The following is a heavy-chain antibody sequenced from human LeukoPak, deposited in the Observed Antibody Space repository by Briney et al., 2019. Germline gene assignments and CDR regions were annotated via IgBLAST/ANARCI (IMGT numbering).Heavy chain of an antibody. D-gene: IGHD6-13*01. V-gene: IGHV1-2*02. CDR2: INPNTGGT. CDR3: ARGVAAAGRKFFDS. CDR1: GYTFTGYF. Sequence: ASVKVSCKASGYTFTGYFIHWVRQAPGQGLEWMGSINPNTGGTNYAQQFQGRVTMTRDTSISTAYMELTRLTSDYPAVYYCARGVAAAGRKFFDSWGQGTLVTVSS. J-gene: IGHJ4*02.